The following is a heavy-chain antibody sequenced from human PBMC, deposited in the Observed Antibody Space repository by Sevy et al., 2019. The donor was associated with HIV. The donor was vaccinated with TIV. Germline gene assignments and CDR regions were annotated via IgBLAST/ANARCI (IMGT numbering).Heavy chain of an antibody. Sequence: SETLSLTCTVSGGSISSYYWSWIRQPPGKGLEWIGYIYYSGSTNYNPSLKSRVTISEDTSKNQFSLKLSSVTAADTAVYYCARGIAAADLDYWGQGTLVTVSS. CDR2: IYYSGST. CDR1: GGSISSYY. CDR3: ARGIAAADLDY. J-gene: IGHJ4*02. D-gene: IGHD6-13*01. V-gene: IGHV4-59*01.